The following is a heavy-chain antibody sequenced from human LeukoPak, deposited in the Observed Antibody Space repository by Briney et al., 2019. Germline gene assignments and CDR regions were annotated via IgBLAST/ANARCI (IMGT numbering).Heavy chain of an antibody. CDR1: EFTFSSYW. J-gene: IGHJ6*03. CDR3: ARDLGPGQYYYYYIDV. Sequence: GGSLRLSCAASEFTFSSYWMSWIRQAPGKGLEWMANIKQDGSEKYYVDSVKGRFTISRDNAKNSLCLQMNSLRAEDTAVYYCARDLGPGQYYYYYIDVWGKGTTVTVSS. CDR2: IKQDGSEK. V-gene: IGHV3-7*01.